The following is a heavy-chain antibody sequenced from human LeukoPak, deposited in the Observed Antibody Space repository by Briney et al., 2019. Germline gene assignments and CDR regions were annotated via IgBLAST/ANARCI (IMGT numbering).Heavy chain of an antibody. CDR3: ARDQRPGYCSGGSCSV. CDR2: IYHSGST. J-gene: IGHJ4*02. V-gene: IGHV4-59*12. CDR1: GGSISGYY. D-gene: IGHD2-15*01. Sequence: SEILSLTCTVSGGSISGYYWSWIRQPPGKGLEWIGYIYHSGSTYYNPSLKSRVTISVDRSKNQFSLKLSSVTAADTAVYYCARDQRPGYCSGGSCSVWGQGTLVTVSS.